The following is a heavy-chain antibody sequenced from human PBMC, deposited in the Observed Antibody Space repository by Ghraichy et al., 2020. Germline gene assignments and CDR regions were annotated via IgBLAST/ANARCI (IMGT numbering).Heavy chain of an antibody. CDR1: GYTFTGYY. Sequence: ASVKVSCKASGYTFTGYYMHWVRQAPGQGLEWMGRINPNSGGTNYAQKFQGRVTMTRDTSISTAYMELSRLRSDDTAVYYCARDPPFPEGYSSSSVGGNWFDPWGQGTLVTVSS. CDR2: INPNSGGT. J-gene: IGHJ5*02. V-gene: IGHV1-2*06. CDR3: ARDPPFPEGYSSSSVGGNWFDP. D-gene: IGHD6-6*01.